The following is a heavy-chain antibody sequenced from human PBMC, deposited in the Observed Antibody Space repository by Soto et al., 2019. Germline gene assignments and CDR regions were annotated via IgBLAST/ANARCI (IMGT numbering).Heavy chain of an antibody. J-gene: IGHJ4*02. CDR1: GGSISSYY. CDR3: ARLRYSSGCDY. CDR2: IYYSGST. Sequence: SETLSLTCTVSGGSISSYYWSWIRQPPGKGLEWIGYIYYSGSTNYNPSLKSRVTISVDTSKNQFSLKLSSVTAADTAVYYCARLRYSSGCDYWGQGTLVTVSS. D-gene: IGHD6-19*01. V-gene: IGHV4-59*08.